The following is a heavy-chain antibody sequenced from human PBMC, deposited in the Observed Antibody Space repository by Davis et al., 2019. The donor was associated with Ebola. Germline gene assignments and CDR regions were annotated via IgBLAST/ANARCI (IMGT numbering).Heavy chain of an antibody. Sequence: GGSLRLSCAASGFYFRSYWMGWVRQAPGQGLEWVANINQDGSEPKYVDSVKGRFTISRDNAKNSLYLQMNNLRAEDTAIYYCVRFFFDLWGQGALVTVSS. CDR2: INQDGSEP. CDR1: GFYFRSYW. J-gene: IGHJ4*02. CDR3: VRFFFDL. V-gene: IGHV3-7*03.